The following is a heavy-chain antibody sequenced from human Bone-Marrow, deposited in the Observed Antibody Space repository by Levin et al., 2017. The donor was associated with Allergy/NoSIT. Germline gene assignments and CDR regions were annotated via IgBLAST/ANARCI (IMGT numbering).Heavy chain of an antibody. Sequence: GESLKISCADSGFTFRSSAMSWVRQAPGKGLEWVSAISDSGINTYYADSVKGRFTISRDNSKNTLYLQLNSLRGDDTAVYYCAKDHTATSGSDWGQGTLVTVSS. CDR3: AKDHTATSGSD. V-gene: IGHV3-23*01. CDR2: ISDSGINT. J-gene: IGHJ4*02. CDR1: GFTFRSSA.